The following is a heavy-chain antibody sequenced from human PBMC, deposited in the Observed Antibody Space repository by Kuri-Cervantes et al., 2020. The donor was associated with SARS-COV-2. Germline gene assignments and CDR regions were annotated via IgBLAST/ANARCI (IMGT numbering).Heavy chain of an antibody. V-gene: IGHV4-38-2*01. J-gene: IGHJ4*02. CDR3: ARHSRLVDFDY. Sequence: GSLRLSCAVSGYSISSGYYWGWIRQPPGKGLEWIGSIYHGGSTHYKPSLKSRVTLSVDTSKNQFSLKLSSVTAADTAVYYWARHSRLVDFDYWGQGTLVTVSS. CDR1: GYSISSGYY. CDR2: IYHGGST. D-gene: IGHD6-6*01.